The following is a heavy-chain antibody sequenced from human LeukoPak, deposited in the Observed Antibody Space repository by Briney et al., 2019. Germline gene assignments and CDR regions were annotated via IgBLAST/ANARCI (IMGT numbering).Heavy chain of an antibody. CDR3: AKDRGSGIAAAGTSFQSWFDP. D-gene: IGHD6-13*01. Sequence: GGSLRLSCAASGFTFDDYAMPWVRQAPGKGLERVSGISWNSGSIGYADSVKGRFTISRDNAKNSLYLQMNSLRAEDTALYYCAKDRGSGIAAAGTSFQSWFDPWGQGTLVTVSS. J-gene: IGHJ5*02. CDR2: ISWNSGSI. V-gene: IGHV3-9*01. CDR1: GFTFDDYA.